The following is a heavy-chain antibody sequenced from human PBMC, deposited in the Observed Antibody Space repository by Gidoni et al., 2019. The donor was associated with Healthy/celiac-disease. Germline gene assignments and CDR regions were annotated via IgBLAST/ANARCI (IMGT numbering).Heavy chain of an antibody. CDR3: ARERPIAVAGYFDY. CDR2: IWYDGSNK. CDR1: GFTFSSYG. J-gene: IGHJ4*02. D-gene: IGHD6-19*01. V-gene: IGHV3-33*01. Sequence: QVQLVESGGGVVQPGRSLRLSCAASGFTFSSYGMHWVRQAPGKGLEWVAVIWYDGSNKYYADSVKGRFTISRDNSKNTLYLQMNSLRAEDTAVYYCARERPIAVAGYFDYWGQGTLVTVSS.